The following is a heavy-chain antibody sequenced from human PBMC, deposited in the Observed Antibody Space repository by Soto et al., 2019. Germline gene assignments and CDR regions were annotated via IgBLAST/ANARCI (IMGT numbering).Heavy chain of an antibody. D-gene: IGHD4-17*01. CDR1: GGSISSYY. V-gene: IGHV4-59*01. Sequence: QVQLQESGPGLVKPSETLSLTCTVSGGSISSYYWSWIRQPPGKGLEWIGYSYYSGSTNYNPSLKSRVTISVDTSKNQFSLKLSSVTAADTAVYYCARGVAYGDCPWDYWGQGTLVTVSS. J-gene: IGHJ4*02. CDR2: SYYSGST. CDR3: ARGVAYGDCPWDY.